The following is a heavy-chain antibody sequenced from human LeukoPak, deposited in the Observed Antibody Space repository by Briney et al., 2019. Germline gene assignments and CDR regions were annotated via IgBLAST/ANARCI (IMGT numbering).Heavy chain of an antibody. J-gene: IGHJ5*02. D-gene: IGHD2-15*01. V-gene: IGHV4-59*01. CDR2: IYDSGST. Sequence: SETLSLTCTVSGGSISSYYWSWIRQPPGKGLEWIGYIYDSGSTNYNPSLKSRVTISVDMSKNQFSLKLSSVTAADTAVYYCARGGNCSGGSCYSDRGWFDPWGQGTLVTVSS. CDR1: GGSISSYY. CDR3: ARGGNCSGGSCYSDRGWFDP.